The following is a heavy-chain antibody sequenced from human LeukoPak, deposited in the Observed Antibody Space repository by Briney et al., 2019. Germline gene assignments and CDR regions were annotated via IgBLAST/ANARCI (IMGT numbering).Heavy chain of an antibody. CDR1: GGSISSYY. D-gene: IGHD3-16*01. Sequence: PSETLSLTCTASGGSISSYYWSWIRQPAGKGLEWIGRIYTSGSTNYNPSLKSRVTMSVDTSKNQFSLKLSSVTAADTAVYYCASTAYWGAFDIWGQGTMVTVSS. V-gene: IGHV4-4*07. CDR2: IYTSGST. J-gene: IGHJ3*02. CDR3: ASTAYWGAFDI.